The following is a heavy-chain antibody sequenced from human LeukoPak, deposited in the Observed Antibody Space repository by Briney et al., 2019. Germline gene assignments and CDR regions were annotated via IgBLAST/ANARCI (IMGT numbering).Heavy chain of an antibody. V-gene: IGHV1-2*02. CDR3: ARTRDSSGYTFDY. CDR2: INPNSGGT. J-gene: IGHJ4*02. D-gene: IGHD3-22*01. Sequence: ASVKVSRKASGYTFTGYYMHWVRQAPGQGLEWMGWINPNSGGTNYAQKFQGRVTMTRDTSISTAYMELRSLRSDDTAVYYCARTRDSSGYTFDYWGQGTLVTVSS. CDR1: GYTFTGYY.